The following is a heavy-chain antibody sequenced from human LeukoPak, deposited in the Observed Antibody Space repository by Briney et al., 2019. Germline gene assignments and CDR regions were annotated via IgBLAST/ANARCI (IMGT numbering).Heavy chain of an antibody. CDR3: ARGGSYGYNY. J-gene: IGHJ4*02. CDR1: GGSISSYY. V-gene: IGHV4-34*01. D-gene: IGHD5-18*01. Sequence: SETLSLTCTVSGGSISSYYWSWIRQPPGKGLEWIGEISHRGSTNYNPSLKSRVTISVDTSKNQFSLKLSSVTAADTAVYFCARGGSYGYNYRGQGTLVTVSS. CDR2: ISHRGST.